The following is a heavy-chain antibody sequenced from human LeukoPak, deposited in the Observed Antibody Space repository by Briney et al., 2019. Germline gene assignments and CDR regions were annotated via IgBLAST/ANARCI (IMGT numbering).Heavy chain of an antibody. CDR1: GYTFTGYY. CDR3: ASVLWGSGSYYNEGH. Sequence: GASVTVSCKASGYTFTGYYMHWVRQAPGQGLEWMGWINPNSGGTNYARKFQGRVTMTRDTSISTAYMELSRLRSDDTAVYYCASVLWGSGSYYNEGHWGQGTLVTVSS. J-gene: IGHJ4*02. D-gene: IGHD3-10*01. CDR2: INPNSGGT. V-gene: IGHV1-2*02.